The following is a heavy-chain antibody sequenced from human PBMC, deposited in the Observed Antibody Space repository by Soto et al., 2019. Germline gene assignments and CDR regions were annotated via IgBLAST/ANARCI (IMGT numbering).Heavy chain of an antibody. Sequence: SEPLCLPCSVAGGSIGGYYWSWIRQTPGKGLEWIGYIYYSGSTSYHPSLKSRVTISVDTSKNQFSLKLSSVTAADTALYYRARVLSGNNKRRYYYSGMDVWGKGTTVTVS. J-gene: IGHJ6*04. CDR1: GGSIGGYY. CDR3: ARVLSGNNKRRYYYSGMDV. D-gene: IGHD3-10*01. V-gene: IGHV4-59*01. CDR2: IYYSGST.